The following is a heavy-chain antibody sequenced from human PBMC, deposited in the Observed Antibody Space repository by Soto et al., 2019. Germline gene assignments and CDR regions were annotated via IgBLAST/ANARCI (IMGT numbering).Heavy chain of an antibody. CDR1: GGSISSYY. CDR3: ARGQWLGDDFDI. V-gene: IGHV4-59*01. D-gene: IGHD6-19*01. J-gene: IGHJ3*02. Sequence: QVQLQESGPGLVKPSETLSLTCTVSGGSISSYYWSWIRQPPGKGLEWIGYIYYSGSTNYNPSLKSRGPISVDTSKNQFSLKLTSVTAADTAVYYCARGQWLGDDFDIWGQGTMVTVSS. CDR2: IYYSGST.